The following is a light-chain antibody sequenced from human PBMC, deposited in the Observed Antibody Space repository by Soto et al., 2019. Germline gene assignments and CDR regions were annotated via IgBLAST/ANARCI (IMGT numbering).Light chain of an antibody. CDR3: QHYGNSLWT. J-gene: IGKJ1*01. CDR2: DAS. V-gene: IGKV3-20*01. Sequence: VLTQSPGTLSLSPGERATLSCRASQSVRSTYLAWYQQKPGQAPRLLIYDASSRATDIPDRFSGSGSGTDFTLTISRLEPEDFAVYYCQHYGNSLWTFGQGTKVIFK. CDR1: QSVRSTY.